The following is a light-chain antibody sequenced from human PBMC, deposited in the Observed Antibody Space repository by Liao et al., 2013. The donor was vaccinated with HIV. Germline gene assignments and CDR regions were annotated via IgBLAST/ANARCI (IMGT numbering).Light chain of an antibody. CDR1: NIADYT. CDR2: NNN. Sequence: SYELTQPPSASVVPGRTALITCGGYNIADYTVHWYQQRPGQAPVVVIYNNNDRPSGIPERFSGSNSGNMATLRISRVDAEDEADYYCQVWDSDSGHVVFGGGTKLTVL. J-gene: IGLJ2*01. V-gene: IGLV3-21*01. CDR3: QVWDSDSGHVV.